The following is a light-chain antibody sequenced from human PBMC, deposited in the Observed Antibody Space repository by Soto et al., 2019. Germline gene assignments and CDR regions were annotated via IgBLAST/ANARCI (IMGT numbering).Light chain of an antibody. CDR2: DVS. CDR1: SSDVGGYNY. V-gene: IGLV2-14*01. Sequence: QSVLTQPASVSGSPGQSITISCTGTSSDVGGYNYVSWYQQHPGKAPKLMIYDVSNRPSGVSNRFSGSKSGNTASLTIYGLQAEDEADYYCSSYTSSSTQVFGGGTMLTVL. CDR3: SSYTSSSTQV. J-gene: IGLJ2*01.